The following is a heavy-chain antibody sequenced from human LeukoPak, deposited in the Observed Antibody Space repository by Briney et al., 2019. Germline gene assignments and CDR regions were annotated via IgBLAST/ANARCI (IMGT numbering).Heavy chain of an antibody. CDR2: IYHSGST. CDR1: GGSISSSNW. V-gene: IGHV4-4*02. CDR3: AREPDHSSSWLPHFDY. J-gene: IGHJ4*02. D-gene: IGHD6-13*01. Sequence: SETLSLTCAVSGGSISSSNWWSWVRQPPGKGLEWIGEIYHSGSTNYNPSLKSRVTISVDKSKNQFSLKLSSVTAADTAVYYCAREPDHSSSWLPHFDYWGQGTLVTVSS.